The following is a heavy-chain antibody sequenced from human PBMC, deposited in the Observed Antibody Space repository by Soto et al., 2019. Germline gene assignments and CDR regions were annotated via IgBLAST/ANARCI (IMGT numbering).Heavy chain of an antibody. CDR3: ARVLNGQWYFDY. CDR1: GFTFSRYW. D-gene: IGHD6-19*01. J-gene: IGHJ4*02. V-gene: IGHV3-74*01. Sequence: GGSLRLSCGASGFTFSRYWMHWVRQAPGKGLVWVSRVNTDESRTSYADSVKGRFTISRDNAKNTLYLQMNSLRAEDTAVYYCARVLNGQWYFDYWGQGTQVTVSS. CDR2: VNTDESRT.